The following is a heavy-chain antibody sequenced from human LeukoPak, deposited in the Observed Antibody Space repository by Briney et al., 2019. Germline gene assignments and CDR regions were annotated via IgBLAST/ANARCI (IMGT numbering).Heavy chain of an antibody. V-gene: IGHV3-23*01. D-gene: IGHD5-18*01. CDR1: GFTFSSYA. CDR2: ISGSGGST. CDR3: ARDPGDSFYYFDY. Sequence: QPGGSLRLSCAASGFTFSSYAMTWVRQAPVKGLEWVSAISGSGGSTSYADSVKGRFTISRDNSKNTLYLQMNSLRAEDTAVYYCARDPGDSFYYFDYWGQGTLVTVSS. J-gene: IGHJ4*02.